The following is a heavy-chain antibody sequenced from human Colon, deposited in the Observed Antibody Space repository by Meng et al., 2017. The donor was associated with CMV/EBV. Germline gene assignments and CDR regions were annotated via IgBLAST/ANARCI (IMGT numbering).Heavy chain of an antibody. CDR2: ITVNGATT. J-gene: IGHJ4*02. V-gene: IGHV3-23*01. CDR1: GFTFGDYA. CDR3: AKGRYTYSYFDN. Sequence: GESLKISCTTSGFTFGDYAMTWVRQAPGRGLEWVSGITVNGATTNYADSVKGRFTISRDNSQNTLYLQMDSLRAEDTAIYYCAKGRYTYSYFDNWGQGTLVTVSS. D-gene: IGHD3-16*02.